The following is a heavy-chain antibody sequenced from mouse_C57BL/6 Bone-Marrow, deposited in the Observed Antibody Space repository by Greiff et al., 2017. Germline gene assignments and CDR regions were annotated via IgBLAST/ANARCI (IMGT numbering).Heavy chain of an antibody. CDR1: GYTFTSYW. CDR2: IDPSDSYT. CDR3: ARRGYGSSYDWYFDV. Sequence: SCKASGYTFTSYWMHWVKQRPGQGLEWIGEIDPSDSYTNYNQKFKGKSTLTVDKSSSTAYMQLSSLTSEDSAVYYCARRGYGSSYDWYFDVWGTGTTVTVSS. J-gene: IGHJ1*03. D-gene: IGHD1-1*01. V-gene: IGHV1-69*01.